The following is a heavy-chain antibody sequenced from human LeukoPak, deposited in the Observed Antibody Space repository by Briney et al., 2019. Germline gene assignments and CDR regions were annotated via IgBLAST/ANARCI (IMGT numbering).Heavy chain of an antibody. V-gene: IGHV3-30*02. Sequence: GGSLRLSCAMSGFAFSSSGMHWVRQAQGKGLEWVAVIWYDGSNEYYADSVKGRFTISRDNSKNTLYLQMNSLRAEDTAVYYCAKDYGWNAIVRATAGFDFWGQGTLVTVSS. CDR1: GFAFSSSG. CDR2: IWYDGSNE. D-gene: IGHD1-26*01. J-gene: IGHJ4*02. CDR3: AKDYGWNAIVRATAGFDF.